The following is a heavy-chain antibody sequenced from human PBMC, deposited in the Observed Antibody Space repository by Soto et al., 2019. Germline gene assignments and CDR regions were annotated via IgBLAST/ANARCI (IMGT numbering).Heavy chain of an antibody. Sequence: SETLSLTCTVSGGTISSWYWSWIRQPPGKGLEWIGYIYYSGSTNCNPSLKSRVTISVDTSKNQFSLKLSSVTAADTAVYYCARRYGRAIDYWGQGTLVTVS. D-gene: IGHD1-26*01. CDR1: GGTISSWY. CDR2: IYYSGST. CDR3: ARRYGRAIDY. J-gene: IGHJ4*02. V-gene: IGHV4-59*08.